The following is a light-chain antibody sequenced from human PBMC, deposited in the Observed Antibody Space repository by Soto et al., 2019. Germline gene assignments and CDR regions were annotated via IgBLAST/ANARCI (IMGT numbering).Light chain of an antibody. Sequence: DIQMTQSPSSLSASVGDRVTITCQASQDISNSLNWYQQKAGKAPSLLIYDASNLETGVPFRFSGSGSGTDFTFTISSLQAEDVATYYCQHYANLPLTFGGGTKVEIK. CDR3: QHYANLPLT. CDR2: DAS. V-gene: IGKV1-33*01. J-gene: IGKJ4*01. CDR1: QDISNS.